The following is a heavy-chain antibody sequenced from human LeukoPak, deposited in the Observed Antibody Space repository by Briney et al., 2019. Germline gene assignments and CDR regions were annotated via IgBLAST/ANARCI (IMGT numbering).Heavy chain of an antibody. V-gene: IGHV3-74*01. CDR2: ISTDGSST. Sequence: GGSLRLSCAASGFTFSRYWIHWVRQAPGKGPVWVSVISTDGSSTRYADSVKGRFSISRDNVKNTLYLQMNSLRVEDTAVYYCTGPSFDASGMGFDPWGQGALVTVSS. J-gene: IGHJ5*02. CDR3: TGPSFDASGMGFDP. D-gene: IGHD3-10*01. CDR1: GFTFSRYW.